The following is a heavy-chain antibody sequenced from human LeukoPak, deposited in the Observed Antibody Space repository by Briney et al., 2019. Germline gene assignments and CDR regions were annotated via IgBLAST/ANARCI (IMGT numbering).Heavy chain of an antibody. J-gene: IGHJ4*02. D-gene: IGHD4-17*01. CDR2: IYYSGST. Sequence: PSETLSLTCTVSGGSISSSSYYWGWIRQPPGKGLEWIGSIYYSGSTYYNPFLKSRVTISVDTSKNQFSLKLSSVTAADTAVYYCARDKPTTVTTQYYFDYWGQGTLVTVSS. CDR1: GGSISSSSYY. V-gene: IGHV4-39*07. CDR3: ARDKPTTVTTQYYFDY.